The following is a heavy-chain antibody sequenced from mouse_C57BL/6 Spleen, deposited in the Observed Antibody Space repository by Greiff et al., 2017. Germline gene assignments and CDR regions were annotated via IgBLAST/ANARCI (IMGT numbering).Heavy chain of an antibody. CDR3: ARSDPYYFGY. CDR1: GYTFTSYW. J-gene: IGHJ2*01. V-gene: IGHV1-72*01. Sequence: QVQLQQPGAELVKPGASVKLSCKASGYTFTSYWMHWVKQRPGRGLEWIGSIDPNSGGTKYNEKFKSKATLTVDKPSSTAYMQLSRLTCDVSAVYYCARSDPYYFGYWGHGTTLTVSS. CDR2: IDPNSGGT.